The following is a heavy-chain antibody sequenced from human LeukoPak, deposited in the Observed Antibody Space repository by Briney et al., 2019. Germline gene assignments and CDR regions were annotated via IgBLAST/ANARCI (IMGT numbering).Heavy chain of an antibody. CDR2: INTDGTVT. CDR1: GFTFSKYW. V-gene: IGHV3-74*01. D-gene: IGHD6-19*01. Sequence: GGSLRLSCAASGFTFSKYWMLWVRQAPGKGLESVSRINTDGTVTTYADSVKGRFTVSRDHADNTMFLQMHSVRDEDTAVYYCATKQWLAPPPDSWGQGTPVTVSS. J-gene: IGHJ4*02. CDR3: ATKQWLAPPPDS.